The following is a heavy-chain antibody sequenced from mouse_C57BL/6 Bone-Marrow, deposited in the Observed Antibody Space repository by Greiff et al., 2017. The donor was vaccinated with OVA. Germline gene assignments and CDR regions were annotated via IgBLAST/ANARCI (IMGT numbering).Heavy chain of an antibody. CDR3: AWYYFDY. V-gene: IGHV1-76*01. Sequence: QVQLQQSGAELVRPGASVKLSCKASGYTFTDYYLNWVKPRPGQGLEWIARIYPGSGNTYYNEKFKGKATLTAEKSSSTAYMQLSSLTSEDSAVYFCAWYYFDYWGQGTTLTVSS. J-gene: IGHJ2*01. CDR2: IYPGSGNT. CDR1: GYTFTDYY.